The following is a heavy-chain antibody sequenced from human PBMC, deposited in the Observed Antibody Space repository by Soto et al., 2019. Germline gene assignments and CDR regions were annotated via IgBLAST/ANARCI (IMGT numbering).Heavy chain of an antibody. CDR3: ARGKGMEENYYYHGMDV. CDR1: GYSFTTYA. J-gene: IGHJ6*02. V-gene: IGHV1-3*01. D-gene: IGHD1-1*01. CDR2: INGGNGNT. Sequence: QVQVLQSGAEVKKPGASVKVSCKASGYSFTTYAMHWVRQAPGQRLEWMAWINGGNGNTKYSQKFQDRVTITRDTSASIAYMELSILRSEDTAVYYCARGKGMEENYYYHGMDVWGQGTTVTVSS.